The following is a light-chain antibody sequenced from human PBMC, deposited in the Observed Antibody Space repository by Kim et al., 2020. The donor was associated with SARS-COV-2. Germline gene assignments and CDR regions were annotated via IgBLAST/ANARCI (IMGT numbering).Light chain of an antibody. CDR1: SNDIGGYNY. Sequence: QSVLTQPPSASGSPGQSVTISCTGTSNDIGGYNYVSWYQHHPGKVPKLIIYEVTKRPSGVPDRFSASKSGNSASLTVSGLQAEDEADYYCYSYTGSAWVFGGGTQLTVL. CDR3: YSYTGSAWV. J-gene: IGLJ3*02. CDR2: EVT. V-gene: IGLV2-8*01.